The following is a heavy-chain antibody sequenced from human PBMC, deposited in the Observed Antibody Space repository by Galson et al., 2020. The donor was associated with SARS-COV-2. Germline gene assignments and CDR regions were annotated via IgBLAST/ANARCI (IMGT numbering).Heavy chain of an antibody. V-gene: IGHV3-74*01. CDR1: GFTFSSYW. J-gene: IGHJ5*02. CDR3: ARDHAYFDSWFDP. CDR2: INSDGSST. Sequence: GESLKISCAASGFTFSSYWMHWVRQAPGKGLVWVSRINSDGSSTSYADSVKGRFTISRDNAKNTLYLQMNSLRADDTAVYYCARDHAYFDSWFDPWGQGTLVTVSS. D-gene: IGHD3-9*01.